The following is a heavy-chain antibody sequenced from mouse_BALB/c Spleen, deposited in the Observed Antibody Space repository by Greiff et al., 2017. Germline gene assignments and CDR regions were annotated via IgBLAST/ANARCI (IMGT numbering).Heavy chain of an antibody. V-gene: IGHV5-12-1*01. Sequence: EVQRVESGGGLVKPGGSLKLSCAASGFAFSSYDMSWVRQTPEKRLEWVAYISSGGGSTYYPDTVKGRFTISRDNAKNTLYLQMSSLKSEDTAMYYCARQRVGRAYYYFDYWGQGTTLTVSA. D-gene: IGHD2-10*01. J-gene: IGHJ2*01. CDR2: ISSGGGST. CDR1: GFAFSSYD. CDR3: ARQRVGRAYYYFDY.